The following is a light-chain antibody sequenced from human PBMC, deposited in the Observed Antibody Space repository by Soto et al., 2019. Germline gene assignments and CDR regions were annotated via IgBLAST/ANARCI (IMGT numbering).Light chain of an antibody. V-gene: IGLV7-46*01. J-gene: IGLJ2*01. CDR3: LLSYSGARPV. CDR2: DTS. CDR1: TGAVTSGHY. Sequence: QAVVTQEPSLTVSPGGTVTLTGGSSTGAVTSGHYPYWFQQKPGQAPRTLIYDTSNKHSWTPARFSGSLLGGKAALTLSGAQPEDEAEYYFLLSYSGARPVFGGGTKLTVL.